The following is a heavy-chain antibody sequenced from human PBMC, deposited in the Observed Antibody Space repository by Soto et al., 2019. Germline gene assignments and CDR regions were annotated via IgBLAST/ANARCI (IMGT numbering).Heavy chain of an antibody. D-gene: IGHD3-22*01. CDR3: AGGNYYYDSSGYYTLGY. CDR1: GYTFSTYG. V-gene: IGHV1-18*01. Sequence: ASVKVSCKASGYTFSTYGISWVRQAPGQGLEWMGWISPYNGNTNYAQKIQGRVSMTADTSTGTAYMELRSLRSDDTAVYYCAGGNYYYDSSGYYTLGYWGQGTQVTVSS. J-gene: IGHJ4*02. CDR2: ISPYNGNT.